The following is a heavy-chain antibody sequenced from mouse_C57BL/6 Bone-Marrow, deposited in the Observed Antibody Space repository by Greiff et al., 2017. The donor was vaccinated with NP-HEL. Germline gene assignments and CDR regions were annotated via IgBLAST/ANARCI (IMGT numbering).Heavy chain of an antibody. J-gene: IGHJ1*03. Sequence: QVQLQQPGAELVKPGASVKMSCKASGYTFTSYWITWVKQRPGQGLEWIGDIYPGSGSTTYNEKFKSKATLTVDTSSSTAYMQLSSLTSEDSAVYYCARTYYDYFYWYFDVWGTGTTVTVSS. CDR1: GYTFTSYW. CDR3: ARTYYDYFYWYFDV. CDR2: IYPGSGST. V-gene: IGHV1-55*01. D-gene: IGHD2-4*01.